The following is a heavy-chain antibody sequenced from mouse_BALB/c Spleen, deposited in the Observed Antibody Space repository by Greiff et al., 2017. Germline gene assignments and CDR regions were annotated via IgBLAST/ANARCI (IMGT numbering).Heavy chain of an antibody. Sequence: QVQLKESGPELVKPGASVRISCKASGYTFTSYYIHWVKQRPGQGLEWIGWIYPGNVNTKYNEKFKGKATLTADKSSSTAYMQLSSLTSEDSAVYFCARWVGAMDYWGQGTSVTVSS. V-gene: IGHV1S56*01. J-gene: IGHJ4*01. CDR2: IYPGNVNT. CDR1: GYTFTSYY. CDR3: ARWVGAMDY.